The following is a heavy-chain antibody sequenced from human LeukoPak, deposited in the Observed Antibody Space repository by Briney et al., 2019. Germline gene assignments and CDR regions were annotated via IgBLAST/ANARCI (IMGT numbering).Heavy chain of an antibody. D-gene: IGHD2-15*01. Sequence: GGSLRLSCAASGFTFSSYAMNWVRQAPGKGLEWVSSVHANGDRTWYADSVKGWFTISRDNSKNALYLQMNSLRAEDTAVYYCANPRSSSGEFDYWGQGTLVTVSS. CDR1: GFTFSSYA. CDR3: ANPRSSSGEFDY. J-gene: IGHJ4*02. V-gene: IGHV3-23*01. CDR2: VHANGDRT.